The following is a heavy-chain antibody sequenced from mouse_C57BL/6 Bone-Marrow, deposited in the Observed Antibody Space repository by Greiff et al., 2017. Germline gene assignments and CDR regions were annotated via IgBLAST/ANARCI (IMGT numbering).Heavy chain of an antibody. CDR1: GYTFTSYG. Sequence: VQLQQSGAELARPGASVKLSCKASGYTFTSYGISWVKQRTGQGLEWIGEIYPRSGNTYYNEKFKGKATLTADKSSSTAYMELRSLTSEDSAVYFCARVRTVVADYWVQGTTLTVSS. D-gene: IGHD1-1*01. CDR2: IYPRSGNT. V-gene: IGHV1-81*01. J-gene: IGHJ2*01. CDR3: ARVRTVVADY.